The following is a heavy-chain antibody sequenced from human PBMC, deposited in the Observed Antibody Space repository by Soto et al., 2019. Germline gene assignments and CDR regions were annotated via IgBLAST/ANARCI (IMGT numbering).Heavy chain of an antibody. CDR1: GGTFSSYA. CDR3: ARVPIAPYDSSGHTSDY. Sequence: QVQLVQSGAEVKKPGSSVKVSCKASGGTFSSYAISWVRQAPGLGLEWMGGIIPIFGTANYAQKFQGRVTITADESTSTAYMELSSLRSEDTAVYYCARVPIAPYDSSGHTSDYWGQGTLVTVSS. D-gene: IGHD3-22*01. V-gene: IGHV1-69*01. CDR2: IIPIFGTA. J-gene: IGHJ4*02.